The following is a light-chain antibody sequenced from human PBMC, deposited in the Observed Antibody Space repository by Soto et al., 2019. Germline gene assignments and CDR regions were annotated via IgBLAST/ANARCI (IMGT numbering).Light chain of an antibody. J-gene: IGKJ4*01. CDR3: QQYIRWPLT. CDR2: GAS. Sequence: EIVSTQSPASLSVSRGERATLSCRASQSVSSNLAWYQQKPGQAPSLLIYGASTRATGTPARFSGSGSGTEFTLTISSLQSEDFAVYYCQQYIRWPLTCGGGTKWIS. CDR1: QSVSSN. V-gene: IGKV3-15*01.